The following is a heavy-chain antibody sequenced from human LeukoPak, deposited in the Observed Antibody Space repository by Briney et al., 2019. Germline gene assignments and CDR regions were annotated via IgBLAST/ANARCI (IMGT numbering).Heavy chain of an antibody. CDR3: ARDYDAFPAATTTYYFDY. J-gene: IGHJ4*02. Sequence: PGGSLRLSCAASGFTFSSYAMNWVRQAPGKGLEWVAVISYDGSNKYYADSVKGRFTISRDNSKNTLYLQMNSLRAEDTAVYYCARDYDAFPAATTTYYFDYWGQGTLVTVSS. V-gene: IGHV3-30*04. CDR1: GFTFSSYA. D-gene: IGHD2-15*01. CDR2: ISYDGSNK.